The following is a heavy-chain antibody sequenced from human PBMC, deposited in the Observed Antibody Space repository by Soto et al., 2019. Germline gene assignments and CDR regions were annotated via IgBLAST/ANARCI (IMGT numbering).Heavy chain of an antibody. D-gene: IGHD2-2*01. Sequence: ASVKVSCKASGYTFTSYGIGWVRQAPGQGLEWMGWISPYNGDTNYAQKVHGRATMTTDTSTTTAYMELRSLRSDDTAVYYCARGYCSSTTCPRDRYDYWGQGTLVTVSS. CDR2: ISPYNGDT. CDR3: ARGYCSSTTCPRDRYDY. V-gene: IGHV1-18*01. J-gene: IGHJ4*02. CDR1: GYTFTSYG.